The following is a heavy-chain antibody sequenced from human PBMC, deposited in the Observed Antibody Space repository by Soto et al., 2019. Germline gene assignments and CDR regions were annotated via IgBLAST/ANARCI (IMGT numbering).Heavy chain of an antibody. CDR2: IYYRGST. CDR3: ARDKTGAGWFDP. D-gene: IGHD6-19*01. J-gene: IGHJ5*02. CDR1: GGSISSSY. Sequence: QVQLQESGPGLVKPSETLSLTCTVSGGSISSSYWSWIRQPPGKGLEWLGHIYYRGSTNYNPSLKSRVTISVDTSKNPFSLKRTSLTAAETAVYHCARDKTGAGWFDPWGQGTLVTVTS. V-gene: IGHV4-59*01.